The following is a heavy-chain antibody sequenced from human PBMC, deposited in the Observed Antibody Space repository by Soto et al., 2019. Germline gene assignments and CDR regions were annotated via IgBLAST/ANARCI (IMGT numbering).Heavy chain of an antibody. D-gene: IGHD6-19*01. J-gene: IGHJ5*02. CDR3: ARDDPGSGWYNWFDP. V-gene: IGHV1-3*01. Sequence: ASVKVSCKASGYTFTSYAMHWVRQAPGQRLEWMGWINAGNGNTKYSQKFQGRVTITRDTSASTAYMELSSLRSEDTAVYYCARDDPGSGWYNWFDPWGQGTLVTVSS. CDR1: GYTFTSYA. CDR2: INAGNGNT.